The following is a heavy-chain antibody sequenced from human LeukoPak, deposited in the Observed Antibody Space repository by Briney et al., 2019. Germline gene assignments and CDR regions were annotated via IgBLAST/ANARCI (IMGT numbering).Heavy chain of an antibody. D-gene: IGHD3-22*01. V-gene: IGHV1-2*02. CDR2: INPNSGGT. Sequence: ASVKVSCKASGYTFTSYDINWVRQAPGQGLEWMGWINPNSGGTNYAQKFQGRVTMTRDTSISTAYMELSRLRSDDTAVYYCARALNYYDSSGYYVWGQGTLVTVSS. CDR3: ARALNYYDSSGYYV. CDR1: GYTFTSYD. J-gene: IGHJ4*02.